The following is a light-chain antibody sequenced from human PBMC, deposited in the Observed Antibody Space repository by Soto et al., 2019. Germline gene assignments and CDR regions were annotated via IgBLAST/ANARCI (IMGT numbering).Light chain of an antibody. CDR1: QSVNSN. CDR3: QQYNNWPRT. CDR2: GTS. V-gene: IGKV3-15*01. Sequence: EIVMTQSPATLSLSPGARATLSCRASQSVNSNLAWYQQKAGQAPRLLIYGTSTRATGIPARFSAIGSGTDGTITISSLQFEDVEVYDCQQYNNWPRTFGQGTKVDIK. J-gene: IGKJ1*01.